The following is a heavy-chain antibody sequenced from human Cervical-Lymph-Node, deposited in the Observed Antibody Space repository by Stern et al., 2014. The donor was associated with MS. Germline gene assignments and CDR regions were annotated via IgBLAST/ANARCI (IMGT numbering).Heavy chain of an antibody. CDR1: GGPISGGGYY. J-gene: IGHJ4*02. V-gene: IGHV4-31*03. D-gene: IGHD4-17*01. CDR2: IYYSGST. Sequence: QVQLQESGPGLVKPSQTLSLTCSVSGGPISGGGYYWSWIRQHPGKGLEWIGHIYYSGSTAYNPSLRSRVTIAVDTSKNQFSLRLTSMTAADAAVYFCAREGLNTVPYFDHWGQGTRVTVSS. CDR3: AREGLNTVPYFDH.